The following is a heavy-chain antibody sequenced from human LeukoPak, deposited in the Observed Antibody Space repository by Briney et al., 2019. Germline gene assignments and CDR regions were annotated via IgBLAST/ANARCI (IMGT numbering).Heavy chain of an antibody. D-gene: IGHD3-3*01. CDR2: IIPIFGTA. J-gene: IGHJ4*02. V-gene: IGHV1-69*05. Sequence: SVKVSCKASGGTFSSYAISWVRQAPGQGPEWMGGIIPIFGTANYAQKFQGRVTITTDESTSTAHMELSSLRSEDTAVYYCASSIFGVANFDYWGQGTLVTVSS. CDR3: ASSIFGVANFDY. CDR1: GGTFSSYA.